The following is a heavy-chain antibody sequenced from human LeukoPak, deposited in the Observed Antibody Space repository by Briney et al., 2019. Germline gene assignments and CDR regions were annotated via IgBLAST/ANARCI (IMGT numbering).Heavy chain of an antibody. CDR3: ARDRSSGFDY. Sequence: SQTLSLTCAISGDSISSNSAAWNWIRQSPSRGLEWLGRTYYRSKWYISVKSRITINPDTSKNQFSLQVNSVTPEDTAVYYCARDRSSGFDYWGQGTLVTVS. J-gene: IGHJ4*02. V-gene: IGHV6-1*01. CDR1: GDSISSNSAA. D-gene: IGHD3-22*01. CDR2: TYYRSKWY.